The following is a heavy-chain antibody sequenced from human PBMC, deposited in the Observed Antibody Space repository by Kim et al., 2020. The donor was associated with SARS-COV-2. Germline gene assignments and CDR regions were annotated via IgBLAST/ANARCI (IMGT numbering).Heavy chain of an antibody. CDR1: GFIFSNYA. Sequence: GGSLRLSCAASGFIFSNYAMSWVRQAPGKGLEWVSAISGTGSITYSADSVKGRFTISRDNSKNTLYLQLNSLRAEDTAIYYCAKGRIHQGTFRYYYYGMDVWGQGTTVTVSS. V-gene: IGHV3-23*01. J-gene: IGHJ6*02. CDR3: AKGRIHQGTFRYYYYGMDV. D-gene: IGHD2-2*01. CDR2: ISGTGSIT.